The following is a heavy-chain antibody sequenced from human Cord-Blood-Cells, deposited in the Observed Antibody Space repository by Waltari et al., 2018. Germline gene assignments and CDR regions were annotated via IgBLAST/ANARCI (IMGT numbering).Heavy chain of an antibody. CDR2: IIPIFGTA. D-gene: IGHD3-3*01. CDR1: GGTFSSYA. J-gene: IGHJ4*02. CDR3: ARGRRAEGGPAYYDFWSGYFDY. V-gene: IGHV1-69*06. Sequence: QVQLVQSGAEVKKPGSSVKVSCKASGGTFSSYAISWVRQAPGQGLEWMGGIIPIFGTANYAQKFQGRVTITADKSTSTAYMELSSLRSEDTAVYYCARGRRAEGGPAYYDFWSGYFDYWGQGTLVTVSS.